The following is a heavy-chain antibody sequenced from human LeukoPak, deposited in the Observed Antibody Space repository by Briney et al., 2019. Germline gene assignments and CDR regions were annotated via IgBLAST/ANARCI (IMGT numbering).Heavy chain of an antibody. CDR3: ARFVDTAMVFDY. D-gene: IGHD5-18*01. CDR1: GGSISRSSYY. Sequence: PSETLSLTCTVSGGSISRSSYYWGGIRQPPGKGLEWIGSIYYSGSTYNNPSLKRRVTISVDTSKNQFSLKLSSVTAADTAVYYCARFVDTAMVFDYWGQGPLVPVTS. CDR2: IYYSGST. V-gene: IGHV4-39*01. J-gene: IGHJ4*02.